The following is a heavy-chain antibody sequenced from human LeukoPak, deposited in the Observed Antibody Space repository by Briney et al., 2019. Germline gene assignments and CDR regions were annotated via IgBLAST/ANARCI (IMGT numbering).Heavy chain of an antibody. D-gene: IGHD6-13*01. J-gene: IGHJ4*02. CDR1: GFTFSSYW. V-gene: IGHV3-7*01. CDR2: IKQDGSEK. CDR3: AKSGSSSWYCAG. Sequence: GSLRLSCAASGFTFSSYWMSWVRQAPGKGLEWVANIKQDGSEKYYVDSVKGRFTISRDNAKNSLYLQMNSLRAEDTAVYYCAKSGSSSWYCAGWGQGTLVTVSS.